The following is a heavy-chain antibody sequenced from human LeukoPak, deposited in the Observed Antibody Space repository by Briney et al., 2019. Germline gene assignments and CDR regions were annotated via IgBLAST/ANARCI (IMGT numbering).Heavy chain of an antibody. CDR3: ARPLIAVAGGGLEP. D-gene: IGHD6-19*01. V-gene: IGHV1-18*01. CDR1: GYTFTSYG. CDR2: ISAYNGNT. Sequence: ASVKVSCKASGYTFTSYGISWVRQAPGQGLEWMGWISAYNGNTNYAQKLQGRVTTTTDTSTSTAYMELRSLRSDDTAVYYSARPLIAVAGGGLEPWGQGTLVTVSS. J-gene: IGHJ5*02.